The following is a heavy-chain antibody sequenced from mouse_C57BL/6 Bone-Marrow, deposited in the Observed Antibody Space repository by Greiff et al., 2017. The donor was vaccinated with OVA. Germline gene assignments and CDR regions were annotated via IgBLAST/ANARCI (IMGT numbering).Heavy chain of an antibody. CDR2: IYPRGGNT. CDR3: ARGPYDYDFAMDY. J-gene: IGHJ4*01. Sequence: QVQLQQSGAELARPGASVKLSCKASGYTFTSYGISWVKQRTGQGLEWIGEIYPRGGNTYYNEKFKGKATLTADKSSSTAYMELRSLTSEDSAVYFCARGPYDYDFAMDYWGQGTSVTVAS. V-gene: IGHV1-81*01. CDR1: GYTFTSYG. D-gene: IGHD2-4*01.